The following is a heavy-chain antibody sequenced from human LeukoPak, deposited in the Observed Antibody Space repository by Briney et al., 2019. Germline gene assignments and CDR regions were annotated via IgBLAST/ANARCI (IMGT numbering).Heavy chain of an antibody. D-gene: IGHD3-3*01. V-gene: IGHV3-33*01. J-gene: IGHJ6*02. CDR2: IWYDGSNK. Sequence: GGSLRLPCAASGFTFSSYGIHWVRQAPGKGLEWVAVIWYDGSNKYYANFVKGRFTISRDNSKNTLYLQMNSLRAEDTAVYYCARESDGMDVWGQGTTVTVSS. CDR3: ARESDGMDV. CDR1: GFTFSSYG.